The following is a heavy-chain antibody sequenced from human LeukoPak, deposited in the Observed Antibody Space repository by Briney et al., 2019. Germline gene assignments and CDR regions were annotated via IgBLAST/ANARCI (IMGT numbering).Heavy chain of an antibody. J-gene: IGHJ6*02. V-gene: IGHV4-34*01. Sequence: SETLSLTCAVYGGSFSGYYWSWIRQPPGKGLEWIGEINHSGSTNYNPSLKSRVTISVDTSKNQFSLKLSSVTAADPAVYYCAFGPLYCSGGSCDLYGMDVWGQGTTVTVSS. CDR3: AFGPLYCSGGSCDLYGMDV. CDR2: INHSGST. D-gene: IGHD2-15*01. CDR1: GGSFSGYY.